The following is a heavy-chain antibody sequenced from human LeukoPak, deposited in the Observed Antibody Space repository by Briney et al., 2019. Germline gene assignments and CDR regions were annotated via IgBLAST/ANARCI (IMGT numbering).Heavy chain of an antibody. CDR2: TYYRSKWYN. CDR3: ARAISSNYYYDMDV. CDR1: GDSVSSNSAT. J-gene: IGHJ6*02. D-gene: IGHD5-24*01. Sequence: SQTLSLTCAISGDSVSSNSATWNWIRQSPSRGLEWLGRTYYRSKWYNESAVSVKSRITINPDTSKNQFSLQLTSVTPDDTAVYYCARAISSNYYYDMDVWGQGTTVTVSS. V-gene: IGHV6-1*01.